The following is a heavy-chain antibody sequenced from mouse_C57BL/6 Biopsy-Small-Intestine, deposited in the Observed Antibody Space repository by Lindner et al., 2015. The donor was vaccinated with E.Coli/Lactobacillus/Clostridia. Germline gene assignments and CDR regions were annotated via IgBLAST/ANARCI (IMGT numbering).Heavy chain of an antibody. V-gene: IGHV1-39*01. CDR2: INPNYGTT. CDR3: AREGPWPFAY. CDR1: GYSFTDFN. J-gene: IGHJ3*01. Sequence: QLQESGPELVRPGASVRISCKASGYSFTDFNMNWVKQSNGKSLEWIGVINPNYGTTSYNQNFKGKATLTVDQSSSTAYMQLNSLTSEDSAVYYCAREGPWPFAYWGQGTLVTVSA.